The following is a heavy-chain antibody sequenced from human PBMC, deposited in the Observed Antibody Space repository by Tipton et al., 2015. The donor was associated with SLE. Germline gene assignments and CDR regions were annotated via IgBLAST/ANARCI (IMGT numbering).Heavy chain of an antibody. J-gene: IGHJ4*02. Sequence: TLSLTCAVYGGSFSGYYWSWIRQPPGKGLEWIGEINHSGSTNYNPSLKSRVTISVDTSENQFSLKLRSVTAADTAVYYCARHVIRAPPLDYWGQGTLVTVSS. D-gene: IGHD2/OR15-2a*01. V-gene: IGHV4-34*01. CDR2: INHSGST. CDR1: GGSFSGYY. CDR3: ARHVIRAPPLDY.